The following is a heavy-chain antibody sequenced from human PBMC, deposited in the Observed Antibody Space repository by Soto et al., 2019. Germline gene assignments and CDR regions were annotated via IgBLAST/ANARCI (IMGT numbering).Heavy chain of an antibody. CDR2: IKRDGSET. D-gene: IGHD1-20*01. CDR1: TFIFSTYW. Sequence: EVHLVESGGGLVQPGGSLRLSCAAPTFIFSTYWMTWVRQAPGKGLEWVANIKRDGSETQYADSVKGRFIISRDNAKNTQYLQMNSLRVEDTAVYYCVGDGNNWNDFDYWGQGTLVTVSS. J-gene: IGHJ4*02. CDR3: VGDGNNWNDFDY. V-gene: IGHV3-7*01.